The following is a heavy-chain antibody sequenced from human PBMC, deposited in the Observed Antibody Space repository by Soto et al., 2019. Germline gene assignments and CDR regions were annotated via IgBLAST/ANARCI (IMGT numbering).Heavy chain of an antibody. CDR2: IYYSGST. V-gene: IGHV4-31*03. CDR3: ARGEVVASNWFDP. Sequence: QVQMQESSPGLVKPSQTLYLTCSVSGGSIIDSGSFYWNWIRQHPGKGLEWIGYIYYSGSTYYNRSLKSRATISLDTSKNQFSLKLTSVTAADTAIYYCARGEVVASNWFDPWGQGTLVTVSS. CDR1: GGSIIDSGSFY. D-gene: IGHD2-15*01. J-gene: IGHJ5*02.